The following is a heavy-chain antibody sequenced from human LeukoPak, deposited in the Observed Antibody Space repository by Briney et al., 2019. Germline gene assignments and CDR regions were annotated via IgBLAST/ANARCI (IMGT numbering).Heavy chain of an antibody. D-gene: IGHD3-10*01. J-gene: IGHJ4*02. Sequence: PGGSLRLSCAASGFAFSSSAMRWVRQAPGKGLEWVSAITDSGGSTYYADSVLGRFTVSRDNSKNTLYLQMNSLRAEDTAVYYCVATRVCGGVLLRPNCLYFENWGQGTLVSVSS. CDR1: GFAFSSSA. CDR3: VATRVCGGVLLRPNCLYFEN. CDR2: ITDSGGST. V-gene: IGHV3-23*01.